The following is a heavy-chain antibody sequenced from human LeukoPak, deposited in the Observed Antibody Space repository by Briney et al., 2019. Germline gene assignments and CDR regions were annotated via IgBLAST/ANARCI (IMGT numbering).Heavy chain of an antibody. CDR1: GFTFSSYW. CDR3: ARDMSGSLDY. Sequence: GGSLRLSCAASGFTFSSYWMTWVRQAPGKGLEWVANMNQDGTKKYYVDSVGGRFTISRDNAKNSLYLQMNSLRAEDTAVYYCARDMSGSLDYWGQGTLVTVSS. CDR2: MNQDGTKK. J-gene: IGHJ4*02. D-gene: IGHD6-13*01. V-gene: IGHV3-7*01.